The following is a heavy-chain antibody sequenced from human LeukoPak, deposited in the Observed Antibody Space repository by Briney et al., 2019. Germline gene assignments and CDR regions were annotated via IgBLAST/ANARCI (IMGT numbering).Heavy chain of an antibody. D-gene: IGHD3-22*01. CDR1: GFTFSSYA. Sequence: GRSLRLSCAASGFTFSSYAMHWVRQAPGKGLEWVAVISYDGSNKYYADSVKGRFTISRDNSKNTLYLQMNSLRAEDTAVYYCARVGGQKTYYCDSSGNPSGYGMDVWGQGTTVTVSS. CDR3: ARVGGQKTYYCDSSGNPSGYGMDV. V-gene: IGHV3-30-3*01. J-gene: IGHJ6*02. CDR2: ISYDGSNK.